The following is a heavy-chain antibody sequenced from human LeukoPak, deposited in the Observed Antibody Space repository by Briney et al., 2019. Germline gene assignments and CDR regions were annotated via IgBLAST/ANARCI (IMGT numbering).Heavy chain of an antibody. D-gene: IGHD6-13*01. Sequence: PGGSLRLSCAASGFTFSSYWMHWVRQAPGKGLVWVSRISSDGSDTNYADSMKGRFTISRDNAKNTLYLPMNSLRAEDTAVYYCARGSYSLGGFDYWGQGTLVTVSS. V-gene: IGHV3-74*01. CDR2: ISSDGSDT. J-gene: IGHJ4*02. CDR1: GFTFSSYW. CDR3: ARGSYSLGGFDY.